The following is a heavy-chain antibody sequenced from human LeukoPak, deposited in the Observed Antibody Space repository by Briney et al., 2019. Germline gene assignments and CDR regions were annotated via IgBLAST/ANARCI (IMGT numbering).Heavy chain of an antibody. Sequence: SETLSLTCTVSGHSISSGSYWGWIRQPPGKGLEWIGEINHSGSTNYNPSLKSRVTISVDTSKNQFSLKLSSVTAADTAVYYCARVYSSGWYESDYWGQGTLVTVSS. CDR2: INHSGST. J-gene: IGHJ4*02. D-gene: IGHD6-19*01. V-gene: IGHV4-38-2*02. CDR3: ARVYSSGWYESDY. CDR1: GHSISSGSY.